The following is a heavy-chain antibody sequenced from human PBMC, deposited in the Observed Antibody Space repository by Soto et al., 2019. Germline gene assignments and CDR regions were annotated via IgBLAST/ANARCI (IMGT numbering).Heavy chain of an antibody. V-gene: IGHV1-24*01. CDR1: GYTLTELS. D-gene: IGHD6-6*01. CDR2: FDPEDGDA. Sequence: ASVKVSCKVSGYTLTELSMHWVRQAPGKGLEWMGGFDPEDGDAIYSQKFQGRVTMTEDTSTDTAFMELSSLRSEDTALYYCANCRSSEFDCWGQGTLVTVSS. CDR3: ANCRSSEFDC. J-gene: IGHJ4*02.